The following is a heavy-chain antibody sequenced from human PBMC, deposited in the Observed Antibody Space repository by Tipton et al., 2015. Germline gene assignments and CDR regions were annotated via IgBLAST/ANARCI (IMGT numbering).Heavy chain of an antibody. CDR1: GGSISTYY. CDR2: IDGSGST. CDR3: ARAGMAHFDY. D-gene: IGHD5-24*01. V-gene: IGHV4-59*01. J-gene: IGHJ4*02. Sequence: TLSLTCSVSGGSISTYYWSWIRQSPGKGLEWIGYIDGSGSTSYNPALTSRLTMSVDTSKKEFSLMLSSVTAADTAVYYCARAGMAHFDYWGQGTLVTVSS.